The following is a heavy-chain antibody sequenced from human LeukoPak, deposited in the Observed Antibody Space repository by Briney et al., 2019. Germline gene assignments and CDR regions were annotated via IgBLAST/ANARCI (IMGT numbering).Heavy chain of an antibody. J-gene: IGHJ6*03. CDR3: AKDDSGSYYPYYYYMDV. CDR2: ISYDGGNK. CDR1: GFTFSTYY. D-gene: IGHD1-26*01. V-gene: IGHV3-30*18. Sequence: PGGSLRLSCAASGFTFSTYYMSWVRQAPGKGLEWVVVISYDGGNKYYADSVKGRFTISKDNSKNTLYLQMNSLRAEDTAVYYCAKDDSGSYYPYYYYMDVWGKGTTVTISS.